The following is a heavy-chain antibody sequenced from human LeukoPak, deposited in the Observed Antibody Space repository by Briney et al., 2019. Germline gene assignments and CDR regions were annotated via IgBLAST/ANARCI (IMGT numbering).Heavy chain of an antibody. J-gene: IGHJ3*02. Sequence: SETLSLTCTVSGDSISSSTYYWGWIRQHPAKGLEWIGNINYSGTTYYNPSLKSRVTISVDTSKNQFSLKLNSVTAADTAVYYCARRNVVVPAAMARAFDIWGQGTVVTVSS. CDR1: GDSISSSTYY. CDR3: ARRNVVVPAAMARAFDI. V-gene: IGHV4-39*01. D-gene: IGHD2-2*01. CDR2: INYSGTT.